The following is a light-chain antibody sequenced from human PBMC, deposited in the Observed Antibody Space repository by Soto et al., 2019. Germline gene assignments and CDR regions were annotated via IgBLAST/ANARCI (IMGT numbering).Light chain of an antibody. Sequence: EIVLTQSPGTLSLSPGERATLSCRASQSVSSSYLAWYQQKPGQAPRLLIYGASSRPTGIPDRFSGSGSGTDFTLTISRLEPEDFAVYYCQQYGSSPPKYTFGQGTKLAIK. CDR2: GAS. CDR3: QQYGSSPPKYT. CDR1: QSVSSSY. J-gene: IGKJ2*01. V-gene: IGKV3-20*01.